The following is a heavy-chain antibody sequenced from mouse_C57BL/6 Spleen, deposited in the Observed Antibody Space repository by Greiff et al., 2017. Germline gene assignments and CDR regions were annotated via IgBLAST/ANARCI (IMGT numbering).Heavy chain of an antibody. Sequence: VQLQQSGAELVRPGSSVKMSCKASGYTFTSYGMHWVKQRPKQGLEWIGNIDPTDSDTHYNQKFKDKDTLTADKSSITAYMQLSSLTSEDSAVYYCASVESSGYDDAIDYWGQGTSVTVSS. CDR1: GYTFTSYG. CDR2: IDPTDSDT. CDR3: ASVESSGYDDAIDY. D-gene: IGHD3-2*02. J-gene: IGHJ4*01. V-gene: IGHV1-52*01.